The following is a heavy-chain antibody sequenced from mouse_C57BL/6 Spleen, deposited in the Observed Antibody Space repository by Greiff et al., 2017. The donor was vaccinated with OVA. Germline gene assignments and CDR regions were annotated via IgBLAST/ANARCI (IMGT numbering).Heavy chain of an antibody. Sequence: DVMLVESGGGLVQPGGSLKLSCAASGFTFSDYYMYWVRQTPEKRLEWVAYISNGGGSTYYPDTVKGRFTISRDNAKNTLYLQMSRLKSEDTAMYYCARHEGSYYFDYWGQGTTLTVSS. J-gene: IGHJ2*01. CDR1: GFTFSDYY. V-gene: IGHV5-12*01. CDR3: ARHEGSYYFDY. CDR2: ISNGGGST.